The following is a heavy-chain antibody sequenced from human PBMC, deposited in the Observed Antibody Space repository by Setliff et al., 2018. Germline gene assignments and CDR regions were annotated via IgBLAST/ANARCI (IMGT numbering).Heavy chain of an antibody. D-gene: IGHD2-21*02. CDR2: MNPNSGNT. CDR3: ANGGGDDWYFDL. Sequence: ASVKVSCKASGYTFTSYDINWVRQATGQGLGWMGWMNPNSGNTGYAQKFQGRVTMTRNTSISTAYMELSSLRSEDTAVYYCANGGGDDWYFDLWGRGTLVTVSS. J-gene: IGHJ2*01. V-gene: IGHV1-8*02. CDR1: GYTFTSYD.